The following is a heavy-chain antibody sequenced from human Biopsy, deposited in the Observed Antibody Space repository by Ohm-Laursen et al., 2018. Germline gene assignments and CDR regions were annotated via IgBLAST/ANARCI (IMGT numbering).Heavy chain of an antibody. Sequence: ASVKASCRASGYPFSNYYLFWVRQAPGQGLEWMGIINPGGNSTAYTQNFQGRVTMTWDTSTTTVYMELSSLRSEDTAVYYCVLASFDYWGQGTLVTVPS. CDR2: INPGGNST. V-gene: IGHV1-46*01. CDR1: GYPFSNYY. J-gene: IGHJ4*02. CDR3: VLASFDY.